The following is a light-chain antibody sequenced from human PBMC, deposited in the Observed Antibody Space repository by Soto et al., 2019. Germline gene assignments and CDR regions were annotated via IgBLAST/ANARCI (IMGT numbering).Light chain of an antibody. CDR2: GAS. CDR1: QSVSSSY. J-gene: IGKJ1*01. CDR3: QQYGGSPWT. Sequence: EVVLTQSPGTLSLSPGERATLSCRASQSVSSSYLAWYQQKPGQAPRLLIFGASSRATGTPVRFSGSGSGTDFTLTISRLEPEDFAVYYCQQYGGSPWTFGQGTKVEIK. V-gene: IGKV3-20*01.